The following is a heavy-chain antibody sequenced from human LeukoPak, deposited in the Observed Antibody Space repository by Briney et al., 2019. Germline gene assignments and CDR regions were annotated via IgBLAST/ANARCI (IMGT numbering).Heavy chain of an antibody. D-gene: IGHD6-19*01. V-gene: IGHV3-74*01. CDR3: AKERTGGWPFDY. CDR2: INTDGSNA. CDR1: GFTFSSFW. Sequence: GGSLRLSCATSGFTFSSFWMHWVRQAPGKGLVWVSRINTDGSNAIYADSVKGRFTISRDNDKNTLYLQMNSLRADDTAVYYCAKERTGGWPFDYWGQGTLVTVSS. J-gene: IGHJ4*02.